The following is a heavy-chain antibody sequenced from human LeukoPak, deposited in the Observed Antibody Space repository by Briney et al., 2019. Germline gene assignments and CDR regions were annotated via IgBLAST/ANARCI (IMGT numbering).Heavy chain of an antibody. CDR1: GGSISSYY. CDR2: IYYSGST. Sequence: SETLSLTCTVSGGSISSYYWSWIRQPPGKGLEWIGYIYYSGSTNYNPSLKSRVTISVATSKNQFSLKLSSVTAADTAVYYCARGNSSSVSIDYWGQGTLVTVSS. D-gene: IGHD6-6*01. J-gene: IGHJ4*02. CDR3: ARGNSSSVSIDY. V-gene: IGHV4-59*01.